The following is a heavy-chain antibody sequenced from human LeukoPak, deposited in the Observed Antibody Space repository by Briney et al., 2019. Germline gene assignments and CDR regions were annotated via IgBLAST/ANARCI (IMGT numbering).Heavy chain of an antibody. CDR2: IYSGDST. J-gene: IGHJ4*02. CDR3: ARSFTSSWWPSFDY. D-gene: IGHD6-13*01. CDR1: GFTVSSNY. V-gene: IGHV3-66*02. Sequence: GGSLRLSCAASGFTVSSNYMSWVRQAPRKGLAGVSMIYSGDSTYYTESVKGRFTISRDNSKNTLYLQMNSLRAEDTAVYYCARSFTSSWWPSFDYWGQGTLVTVSS.